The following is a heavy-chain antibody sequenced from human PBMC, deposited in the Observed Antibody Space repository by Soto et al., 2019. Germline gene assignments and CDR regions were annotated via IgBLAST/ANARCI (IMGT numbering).Heavy chain of an antibody. V-gene: IGHV1-69*13. CDR3: AREGGEAAESDMDV. D-gene: IGHD6-13*01. Sequence: GASVKVSCKASGGTFSSYAISWVRQAPGQGLEWMGGIIPIFGTANYAQKFQGRVTITADESTSTAYMELSSLRSEDTAVYYCAREGGEAAESDMDVWGQGTTVTVSS. CDR2: IIPIFGTA. J-gene: IGHJ6*02. CDR1: GGTFSSYA.